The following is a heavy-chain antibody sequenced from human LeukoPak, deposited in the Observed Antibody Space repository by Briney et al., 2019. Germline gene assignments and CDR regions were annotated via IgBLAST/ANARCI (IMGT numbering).Heavy chain of an antibody. J-gene: IGHJ4*02. CDR3: AKDELEGRQPLDY. V-gene: IGHV3-23*01. CDR2: ISVSGGST. D-gene: IGHD3-3*01. Sequence: GGSLRLSCSASGFTFSSYAMSWVRQPPGKGLEWVSAISVSGGSTYYPHSVKGRFTISRDNSKNTLYLQMNSLRAEDTAVYYCAKDELEGRQPLDYWGQGTLVTVSS. CDR1: GFTFSSYA.